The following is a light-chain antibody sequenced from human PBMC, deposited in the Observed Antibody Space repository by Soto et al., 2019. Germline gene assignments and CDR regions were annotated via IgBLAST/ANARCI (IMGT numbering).Light chain of an antibody. CDR3: HSYDSTLSASI. CDR2: GNT. Sequence: QSVLTQPPSVSGAPGQRVTISCTGSSSNIGAGYDVHWYHQLPGTAPKLLIFGNTNRPSGVPDRFSGSKSGTSASLAINGLQAGDEANYYCHSYDSTLSASIFGGGTKLTVL. J-gene: IGLJ2*01. CDR1: SSNIGAGYD. V-gene: IGLV1-40*01.